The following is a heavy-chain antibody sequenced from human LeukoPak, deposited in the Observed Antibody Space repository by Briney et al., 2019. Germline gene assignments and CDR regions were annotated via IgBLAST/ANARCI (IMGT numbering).Heavy chain of an antibody. D-gene: IGHD1-26*01. Sequence: PGRSLRLSCAASGFTFSSYGMHWVRQAPGKVLEWLAVISYDGSNKYYADSVKGRFTISRDNSKNTLYLQMNSLRAEDTAVYYCAKDRGGSYFGSLGYYYGMDVWGQGTTVTVSS. V-gene: IGHV3-30*18. J-gene: IGHJ6*02. CDR3: AKDRGGSYFGSLGYYYGMDV. CDR2: ISYDGSNK. CDR1: GFTFSSYG.